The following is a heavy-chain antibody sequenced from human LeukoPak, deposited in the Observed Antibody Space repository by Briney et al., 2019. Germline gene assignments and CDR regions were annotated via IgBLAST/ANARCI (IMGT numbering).Heavy chain of an antibody. Sequence: GGSLRLSCAASGFTFSSYGMHWVRQAPGKGLEWVAVISYDGSNKYYADSVKGRFTISRDNSKNTLYLQMNSLRAEGTAVYYCAKDWLYCSSTSCPTPYYYYGMDVWGQGTTVTVSS. J-gene: IGHJ6*02. CDR1: GFTFSSYG. D-gene: IGHD2-2*01. V-gene: IGHV3-30*18. CDR3: AKDWLYCSSTSCPTPYYYYGMDV. CDR2: ISYDGSNK.